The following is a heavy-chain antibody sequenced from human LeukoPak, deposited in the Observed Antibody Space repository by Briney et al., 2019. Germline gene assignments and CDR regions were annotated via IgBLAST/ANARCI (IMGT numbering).Heavy chain of an antibody. Sequence: SETLSLTCTVSGRSISNDHWSCIRQPPGGGGEWLGYIYYSESTNYNPSLKSRVTISVDTSQNQFSLKLSSVTAAGTAVYYCARDQRRGWDSHDAFDIWGQGTMVTASS. CDR3: ARDQRRGWDSHDAFDI. V-gene: IGHV4-59*01. CDR1: GRSISNDH. J-gene: IGHJ3*02. CDR2: IYYSEST. D-gene: IGHD6-19*01.